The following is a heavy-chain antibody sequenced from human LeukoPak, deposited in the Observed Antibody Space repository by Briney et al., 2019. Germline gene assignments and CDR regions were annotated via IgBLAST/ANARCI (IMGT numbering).Heavy chain of an antibody. CDR3: ASSIAVAASAFDI. CDR2: IYSGGST. D-gene: IGHD6-19*01. Sequence: GGSLRLSCAASGFTFSSYAMSWVRQAPGKGLEWVSVIYSGGSTYYADSVKGRFTISRDNSKNTLYLQMNSLRAEDTAVYYCASSIAVAASAFDIWGQGTMVTVSS. V-gene: IGHV3-53*01. J-gene: IGHJ3*02. CDR1: GFTFSSYA.